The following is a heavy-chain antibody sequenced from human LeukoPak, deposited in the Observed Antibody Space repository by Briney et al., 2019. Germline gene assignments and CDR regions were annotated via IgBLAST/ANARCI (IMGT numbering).Heavy chain of an antibody. D-gene: IGHD1-26*01. CDR1: GFTFSSYG. CDR3: AKDRIVGAGKGY. J-gene: IGHJ4*02. Sequence: GSLRLSCAASGFTFSSYGMHWVRQAPGKGLEWVAFIRYDGSNKYYADSVKGRFTISRDNSKNTLYLQMNSLRAEDTAVYYCAKDRIVGAGKGYWGQGTLVTVSS. CDR2: IRYDGSNK. V-gene: IGHV3-30*02.